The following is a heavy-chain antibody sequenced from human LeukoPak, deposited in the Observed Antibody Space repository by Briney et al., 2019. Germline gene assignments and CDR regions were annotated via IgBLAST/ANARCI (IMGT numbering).Heavy chain of an antibody. Sequence: GGSLRLSCTASGFTFGPYTMNWVRQAPGKGLEWVSYISSSSSTIYYADSVKGRFTISRDNAKNSLYLQMNSLRAEDTAVYYCARDGGVDFWSGYYTEGPFDYWGQGTLVTVSS. CDR2: ISSSSSTI. D-gene: IGHD3-3*01. J-gene: IGHJ4*02. CDR3: ARDGGVDFWSGYYTEGPFDY. V-gene: IGHV3-48*01. CDR1: GFTFGPYT.